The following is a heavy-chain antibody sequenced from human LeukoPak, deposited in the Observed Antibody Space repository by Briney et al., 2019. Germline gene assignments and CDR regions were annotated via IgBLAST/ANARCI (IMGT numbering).Heavy chain of an antibody. CDR2: MNPNRGNT. V-gene: IGHV1-8*01. CDR1: GYTFTSYD. J-gene: IGHJ4*02. Sequence: ASVKVSCKASGYTFTSYDINWVRQATGQGLEWMGWMNPNRGNTGYAQKFQGRVTMTRNTSISTAYMELSSLRSEDTAVYYCARVRGLRGYSYGWTYWGQGTLVTVSS. D-gene: IGHD5-18*01. CDR3: ARVRGLRGYSYGWTY.